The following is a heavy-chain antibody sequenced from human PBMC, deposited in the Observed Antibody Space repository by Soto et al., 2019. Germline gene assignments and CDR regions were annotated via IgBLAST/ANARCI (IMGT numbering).Heavy chain of an antibody. CDR3: ARGGLRSITIFGVVDY. D-gene: IGHD3-3*01. CDR1: GWTFSSYA. Sequence: PGGSLRLSCAASGWTFSSYAMHWVRQAPGKGLEWVAVISYDGSNKYYADSVKGRFTISRDNSKNTLYLQMNSLRAEDTAVYYCARGGLRSITIFGVVDYWGQGTLVTVSS. CDR2: ISYDGSNK. V-gene: IGHV3-30-3*01. J-gene: IGHJ4*02.